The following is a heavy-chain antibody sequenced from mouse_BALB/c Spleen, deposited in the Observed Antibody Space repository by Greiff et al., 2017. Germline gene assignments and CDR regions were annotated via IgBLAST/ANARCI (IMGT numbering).Heavy chain of an antibody. CDR2: ISNGGGST. J-gene: IGHJ2*01. CDR3: ARQGSMITTGFDY. D-gene: IGHD2-4*01. Sequence: EVQLVESGGGLVQPGGSRKLSCAASGFTFSSYTMSWVRQTPEKRLEWVAYISNGGGSTYYPDTVKGRFTISRDNAKNTLYLQMSSLKSEDTAMYYCARQGSMITTGFDYWGQGTTLTVSS. CDR1: GFTFSSYT. V-gene: IGHV5-12-2*01.